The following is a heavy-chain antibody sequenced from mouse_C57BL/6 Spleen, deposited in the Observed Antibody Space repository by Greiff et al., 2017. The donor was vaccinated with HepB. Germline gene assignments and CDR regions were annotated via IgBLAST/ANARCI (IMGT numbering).Heavy chain of an antibody. CDR3: ARLPGLDV. Sequence: EVKLMESGGGLVQPGGSLKLSCAASGFTFSDYYMYWVRQTPEKRLEWVAYISNGGGSTYYPDTVKGRFTISRDNAKNTLYLQMSRLKSEDTAMYYCARLPGLDVWGTGTTVTVSS. CDR2: ISNGGGST. J-gene: IGHJ1*03. V-gene: IGHV5-12*01. CDR1: GFTFSDYY.